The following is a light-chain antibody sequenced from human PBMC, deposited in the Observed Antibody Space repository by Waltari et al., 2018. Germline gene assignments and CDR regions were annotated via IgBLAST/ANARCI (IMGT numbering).Light chain of an antibody. V-gene: IGKV3-20*01. J-gene: IGKJ1*01. CDR3: QQYAYSPRT. Sequence: EIVLTQSPGTLSLSPGERAPLSCRASQSVGNNYLAWFQQKPGQAPRLFIYNASTRATGTPDRFSGSGSGTDFTLTISRLEPEDSAVYYCQQYAYSPRTFGQGTKVEIK. CDR2: NAS. CDR1: QSVGNNY.